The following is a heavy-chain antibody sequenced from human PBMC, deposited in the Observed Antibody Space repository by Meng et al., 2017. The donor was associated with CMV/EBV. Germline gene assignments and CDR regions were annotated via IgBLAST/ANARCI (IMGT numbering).Heavy chain of an antibody. CDR3: AADRPGSGYYDFWSGYFSEGMDV. CDR2: IVVGSGNT. Sequence: SVKVSCKASGFTFTTSAVQWVRQARGQRLEWIAWIVVGSGNTNYERKFQERVTITRDMSTSTAYMELSSLRSEDTAVYYCAADRPGSGYYDFWSGYFSEGMDVWGQGTTVTVSS. J-gene: IGHJ6*02. CDR1: GFTFTTSA. D-gene: IGHD3-3*01. V-gene: IGHV1-58*01.